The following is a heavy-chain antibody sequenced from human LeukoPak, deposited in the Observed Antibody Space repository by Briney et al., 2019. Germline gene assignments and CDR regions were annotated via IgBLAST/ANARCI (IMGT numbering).Heavy chain of an antibody. CDR3: ARDTIFGVVSYYFDY. D-gene: IGHD3-3*01. CDR2: INPSGGST. Sequence: ASVKVSCKASGYTFTSYYMHWVRQAPGQGLEWMGIINPSGGSTSYAQKFQGRVTMTRDMSTSTVYMELSSLRSEDTAVYYCARDTIFGVVSYYFDYWGQGTLVTVSS. J-gene: IGHJ4*02. V-gene: IGHV1-46*01. CDR1: GYTFTSYY.